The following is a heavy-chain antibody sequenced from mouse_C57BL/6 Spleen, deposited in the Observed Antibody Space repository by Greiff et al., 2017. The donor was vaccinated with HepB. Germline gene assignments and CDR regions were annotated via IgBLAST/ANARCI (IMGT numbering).Heavy chain of an antibody. CDR1: GFTFSSYA. J-gene: IGHJ2*01. CDR3: TRDRKLVGDYYFDY. D-gene: IGHD1-3*01. V-gene: IGHV5-9-1*02. CDR2: ISSGGDYI. Sequence: EVKVVESGEGLVKPGGSLKLSCAASGFTFSSYAMSWVRQTPEKRLEWVAYISSGGDYIYYADTVKGRFTISRDNARNTLYLQMSSLKSEDTAMYYCTRDRKLVGDYYFDYWGQGTTLTVSS.